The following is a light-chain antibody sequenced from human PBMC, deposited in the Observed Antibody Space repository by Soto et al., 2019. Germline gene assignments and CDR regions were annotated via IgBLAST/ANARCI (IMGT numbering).Light chain of an antibody. Sequence: QSALTQPASVSGSPGQSITISCTGTSSDIGDYDYVSWYQQYPGKAPKLMIYEVSSRPSGVSDRFSGSKSGNTASLTISGLQAEDEADYYCSSYSTSSPLFGGGTQLTVL. J-gene: IGLJ7*01. CDR1: SSDIGDYDY. V-gene: IGLV2-14*01. CDR3: SSYSTSSPL. CDR2: EVS.